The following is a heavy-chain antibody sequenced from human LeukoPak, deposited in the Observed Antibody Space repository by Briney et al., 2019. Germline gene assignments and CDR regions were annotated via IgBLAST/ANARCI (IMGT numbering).Heavy chain of an antibody. J-gene: IGHJ5*02. V-gene: IGHV4-59*02. CDR3: ARGFHEPFDR. Sequence: SETLSLTCSVSGASVSSSHWNWIRQSPGKGLEWIANVDYNGSTKYNPSLRGRGTMSLDTSKNQFHLKLESVTAADTARYFCARGFHEPFDRWGQGTLVTVSS. CDR2: VDYNGST. D-gene: IGHD2-21*01. CDR1: GASVSSSH.